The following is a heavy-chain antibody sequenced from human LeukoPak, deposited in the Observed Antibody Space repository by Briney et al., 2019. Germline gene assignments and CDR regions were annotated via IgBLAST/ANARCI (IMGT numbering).Heavy chain of an antibody. V-gene: IGHV3-7*01. Sequence: GGSLRLSCAASGFTLSSHWMNWVRQAPGKGLEWVADIKQDGSEKYYVGSVKGRFTISRDNAKNSMYLQMNSLRAEDTAVYYCARWEIRGSAHQLDYWGRGTLVTVSS. CDR3: ARWEIRGSAHQLDY. J-gene: IGHJ4*02. CDR1: GFTLSSHW. D-gene: IGHD1-26*01. CDR2: IKQDGSEK.